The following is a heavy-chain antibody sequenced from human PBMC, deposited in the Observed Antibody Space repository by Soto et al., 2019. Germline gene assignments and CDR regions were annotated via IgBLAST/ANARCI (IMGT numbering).Heavy chain of an antibody. J-gene: IGHJ4*02. Sequence: GGSLRLSCAASGFTFSSYAMHWVRQAPGKGLEWVAVISYDGSNKYYADSVKGRFTISRDNSKNTLYLQMNSLRAEDTAVYYCARVYSGSGVGLGYLDYWGQGTPVTVSS. V-gene: IGHV3-30-3*01. CDR1: GFTFSSYA. CDR3: ARVYSGSGVGLGYLDY. CDR2: ISYDGSNK. D-gene: IGHD3-10*01.